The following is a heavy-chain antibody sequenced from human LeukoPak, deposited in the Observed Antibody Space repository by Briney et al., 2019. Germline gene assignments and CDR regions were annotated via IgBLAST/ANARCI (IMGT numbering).Heavy chain of an antibody. J-gene: IGHJ3*02. V-gene: IGHV4-59*01. Sequence: SETLSLTCTVSGGSISSYYWSWIRQPPGNGLERIGYIYYSGSTNYNPSLKSRVTISVDTSKNQFSLKLSSVTAADTAVYYCARGRSGWYSNILRVDAFDIWGQGTMVTVSS. CDR3: ARGRSGWYSNILRVDAFDI. CDR1: GGSISSYY. D-gene: IGHD6-19*01. CDR2: IYYSGST.